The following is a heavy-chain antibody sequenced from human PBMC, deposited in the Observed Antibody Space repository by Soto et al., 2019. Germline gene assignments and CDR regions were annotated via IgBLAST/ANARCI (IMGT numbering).Heavy chain of an antibody. Sequence: EVQLLESGGGLVQPGESLRLSCAASGFTFSSFALNWVRQAPGKGLEWVSIISGSADSTFYADSVKGRFTISRDNSKNMLYLQINSLRAEDTAVYYCAKPRGAMIYAISVYGMDVWGQGTTVTVSS. CDR3: AKPRGAMIYAISVYGMDV. CDR2: ISGSADST. CDR1: GFTFSSFA. D-gene: IGHD2-8*01. V-gene: IGHV3-23*01. J-gene: IGHJ6*02.